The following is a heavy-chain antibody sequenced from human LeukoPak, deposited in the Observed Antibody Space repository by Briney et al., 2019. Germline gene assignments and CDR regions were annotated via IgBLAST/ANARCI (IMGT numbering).Heavy chain of an antibody. D-gene: IGHD3-16*01. J-gene: IGHJ4*02. Sequence: GGSLRLSCAASGFTFSSYAMHWVRQAPGKGLEWVAVISYDGSNKYYADSVKGRFTISRDNSKNTLYLQMNNLRAEDTAVYYCARGVSPYVYSSTFDYWGQGTLVTVSS. V-gene: IGHV3-30-3*01. CDR2: ISYDGSNK. CDR1: GFTFSSYA. CDR3: ARGVSPYVYSSTFDY.